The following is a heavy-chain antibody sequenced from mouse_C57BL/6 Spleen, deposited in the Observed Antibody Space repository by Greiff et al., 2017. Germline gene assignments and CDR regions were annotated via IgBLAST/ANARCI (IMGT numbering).Heavy chain of an antibody. Sequence: QVQLQQPGAELVKPGASVKLSCKASGYTFTSYWMQWVKQRPGQGLEWIGEIDPSDSYTNYNQKFKGKATLTVDTSSSTTYMQLSNLTSEDSAVYYGARDHYYGSSYEGYFDYWGQGTTLTVSS. CDR1: GYTFTSYW. J-gene: IGHJ2*01. CDR3: ARDHYYGSSYEGYFDY. D-gene: IGHD1-1*01. V-gene: IGHV1-50*01. CDR2: IDPSDSYT.